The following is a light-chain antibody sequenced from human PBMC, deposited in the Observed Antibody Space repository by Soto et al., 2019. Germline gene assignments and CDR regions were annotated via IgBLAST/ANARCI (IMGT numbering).Light chain of an antibody. CDR3: QQYGTSPTGT. J-gene: IGKJ5*01. CDR2: GAS. CDR1: QSVSSSY. V-gene: IGKV3-20*01. Sequence: PGERVTLSCRASQSVSSSYLTWYQQKPGQAPRLLIYGASTRATGIPARFSGSGSGTDFTLTISRLEPEDFAVYYCQQYGTSPTGTFGKG.